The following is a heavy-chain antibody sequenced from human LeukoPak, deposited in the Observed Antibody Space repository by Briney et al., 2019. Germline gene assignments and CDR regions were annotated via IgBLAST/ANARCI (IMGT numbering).Heavy chain of an antibody. CDR1: GYTFTSYA. J-gene: IGHJ4*02. CDR2: INAGNGNT. D-gene: IGHD1-26*01. V-gene: IGHV1-3*01. Sequence: GASVKVSCKASGYTFTSYAMHWVRQAPGQRLEWVGWINAGNGNTKYSQKFQGRVTITRDTSASTAYMELSSLRSEDTAVYYCARQGGGPYSGSPFDYWGQGTLVTVSS. CDR3: ARQGGGPYSGSPFDY.